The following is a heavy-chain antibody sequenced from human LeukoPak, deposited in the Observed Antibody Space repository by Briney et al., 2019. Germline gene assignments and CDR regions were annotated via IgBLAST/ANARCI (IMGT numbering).Heavy chain of an antibody. Sequence: GGSLRLSCAASGFTFSDYYMSWIRQAPGKGLEWVSYISSSSSYTNYADSVKGRFTISRDNAKNSLYLQMNSLRAEDTAVCYCARDEAAAGTWYYGMDVWGQGTTVTVSS. D-gene: IGHD6-13*01. CDR1: GFTFSDYY. CDR2: ISSSSSYT. CDR3: ARDEAAAGTWYYGMDV. V-gene: IGHV3-11*06. J-gene: IGHJ6*02.